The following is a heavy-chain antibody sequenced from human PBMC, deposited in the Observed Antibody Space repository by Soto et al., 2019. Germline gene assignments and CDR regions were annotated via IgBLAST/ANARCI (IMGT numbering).Heavy chain of an antibody. CDR1: GFTFSSYA. D-gene: IGHD3-9*01. J-gene: IGHJ6*02. CDR2: ISYEGSNK. Sequence: QVQLVESGGGVVQPGRSLRLSCAASGFTFSSYAMHWVRQAPGKGLEWVAVISYEGSNKYYADSVKARFTISRDNSKNTLYLQMNSLRAEDTAVYYCARLPYYDILTGYYQDGMDVWGQGTTVTVSS. V-gene: IGHV3-30-3*01. CDR3: ARLPYYDILTGYYQDGMDV.